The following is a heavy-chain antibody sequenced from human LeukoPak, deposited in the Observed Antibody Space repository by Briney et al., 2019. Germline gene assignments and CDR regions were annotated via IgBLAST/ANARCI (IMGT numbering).Heavy chain of an antibody. CDR3: AILGRDYYDSSGYYFIY. J-gene: IGHJ4*02. CDR1: GGSISSNY. CDR2: ISGSGGST. D-gene: IGHD3-22*01. V-gene: IGHV3-23*01. Sequence: ETLSLTCTVSGGSISSNYWSWVRQAPGKGLEWVSAISGSGGSTYYADSVKGRFTISRDNSKNTLYLQMNSPRAEDTAVYYCAILGRDYYDSSGYYFIYWGQGTLVTVSS.